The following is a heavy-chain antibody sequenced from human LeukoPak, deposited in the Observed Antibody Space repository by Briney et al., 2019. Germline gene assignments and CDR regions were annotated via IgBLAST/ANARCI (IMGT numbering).Heavy chain of an antibody. CDR2: IYYSGST. J-gene: IGHJ4*02. CDR1: GGSFSAYY. D-gene: IGHD6-13*01. V-gene: IGHV4-39*01. CDR3: ARYSSSWYTHFYYFDY. Sequence: PSETLSLTCAVYGGSFSAYYWGWIRQPPGKGLEWIGSIYYSGSTYYNPSLKSRVTISVDTSKNQFSLRLSSVTAADTAVYYCARYSSSWYTHFYYFDYWGQGTLVTVSS.